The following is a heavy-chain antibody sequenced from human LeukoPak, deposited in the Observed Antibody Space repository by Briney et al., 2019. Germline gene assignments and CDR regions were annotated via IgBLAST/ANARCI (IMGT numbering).Heavy chain of an antibody. CDR1: GGSISSSSHH. CDR3: ASRRPINSYGYV. CDR2: IYYSGST. J-gene: IGHJ4*02. Sequence: SETLSLTCTVSGGSISSSSHHWGLIRQPPGKGLEWSGSIYYSGSTHYHPSLQSRVTISVDTTKNQFSLKLTSVTAADTAVYYCASRRPINSYGYVWGQGTLVTVSS. V-gene: IGHV4-39*01. D-gene: IGHD5-18*01.